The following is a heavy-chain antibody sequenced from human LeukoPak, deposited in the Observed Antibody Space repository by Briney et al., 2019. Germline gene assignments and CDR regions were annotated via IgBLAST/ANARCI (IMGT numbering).Heavy chain of an antibody. V-gene: IGHV4-4*07. CDR2: IYTSGST. Sequence: SETLSLTCTVSGGSISSYYWSWIRQPAGKGLDWIGRIYTSGSTNYNPSLKSRVTMSVDTSKNQFSLKLSSVTAADTAVHYCVRTGYSSSWYYFDYWGQGTLVTVSS. CDR1: GGSISSYY. D-gene: IGHD6-13*01. CDR3: VRTGYSSSWYYFDY. J-gene: IGHJ4*02.